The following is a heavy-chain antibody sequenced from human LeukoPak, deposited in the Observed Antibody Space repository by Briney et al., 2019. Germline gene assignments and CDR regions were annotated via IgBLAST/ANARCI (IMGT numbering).Heavy chain of an antibody. Sequence: QSGGSLRLSCAASGFTFSSYWMSWVRQAPGKGLEWVANIKQDGSEKYYVDSVKGRFTISRDNAKNSLYLQMNSLRAGDTAVYYCARAPGLWFGELSAFDYWGQGTLVTVSS. CDR1: GFTFSSYW. V-gene: IGHV3-7*01. CDR2: IKQDGSEK. J-gene: IGHJ4*02. CDR3: ARAPGLWFGELSAFDY. D-gene: IGHD3-10*01.